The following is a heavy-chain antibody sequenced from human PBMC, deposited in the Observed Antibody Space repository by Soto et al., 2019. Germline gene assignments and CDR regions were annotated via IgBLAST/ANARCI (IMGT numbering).Heavy chain of an antibody. J-gene: IGHJ1*01. CDR1: GYTFTSYA. D-gene: IGHD4-17*01. V-gene: IGHV1-3*05. CDR3: ARGGWDYAPHFQH. Sequence: QVQLVQSGAEEKKPGASVKVSCKASGYTFTSYAMHWVRQAPGQRLEWMGWINAGNGNTKYSQKFQGRVTITRDTSASTAYMELSSLRSEDTAVYYCARGGWDYAPHFQHWGQGTLVTVSS. CDR2: INAGNGNT.